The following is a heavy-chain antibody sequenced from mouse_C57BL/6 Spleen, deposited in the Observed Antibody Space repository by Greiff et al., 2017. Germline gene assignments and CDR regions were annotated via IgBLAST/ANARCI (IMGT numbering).Heavy chain of an antibody. J-gene: IGHJ3*01. CDR3: PNAGISFAY. D-gene: IGHD4-1*01. V-gene: IGHV14-4*01. CDR1: GFNIKDDY. Sequence: VQLKQSGAELVRPGASVKLSCTASGFNIKDDYMHWVRQRPEQGLEWIGWIDPENGDTEYASKFQGKATITADTSSNTAYLQLSSLTSEDTAVYYCPNAGISFAYWGQGTLVTVSA. CDR2: IDPENGDT.